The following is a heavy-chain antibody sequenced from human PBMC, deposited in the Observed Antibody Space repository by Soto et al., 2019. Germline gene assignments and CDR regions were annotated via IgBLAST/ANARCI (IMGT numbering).Heavy chain of an antibody. CDR2: ISAYNGNT. CDR1: GYTFTRYG. Sequence: QVQLVQSGAEVKKPGASVKVSCKASGYTFTRYGISWVRQAAGQELEWMGWISAYNGNTKYAQKLQARVTMTTDTSTSTAYLDRRTLRPADTAAYYCARDTVDSSGYHHYDYYGMDVWGQGTTVTVSS. J-gene: IGHJ6*02. D-gene: IGHD3-22*01. CDR3: ARDTVDSSGYHHYDYYGMDV. V-gene: IGHV1-18*01.